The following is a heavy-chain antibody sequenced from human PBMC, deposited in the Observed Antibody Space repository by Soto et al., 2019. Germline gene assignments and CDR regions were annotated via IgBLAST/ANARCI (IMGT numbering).Heavy chain of an antibody. D-gene: IGHD6-19*01. CDR2: AYYRSKWYI. CDR1: GDSVSSDNAA. Sequence: SQTLSLTCAISGDSVSSDNAAWNWIRQSPSRGLGWLGRAYYRSKWYIEYAPSVNSRITINPDTSKNQLSLQLISVNLEDTAVYYCVRSRVFIAVTSVTNYYYYYGMDVWGQGTSVTVSS. J-gene: IGHJ6*02. V-gene: IGHV6-1*01. CDR3: VRSRVFIAVTSVTNYYYYYGMDV.